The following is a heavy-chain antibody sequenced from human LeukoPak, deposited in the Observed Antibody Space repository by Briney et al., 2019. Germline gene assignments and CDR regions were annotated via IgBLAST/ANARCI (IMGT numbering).Heavy chain of an antibody. CDR3: ARDGGFGFKAYYYMDV. D-gene: IGHD3-16*01. CDR1: GFTVSSNY. V-gene: IGHV3-53*05. Sequence: GGSLRLSCAASGFTVSSNYMSWVRQAPGKGLEWVSVIYSGGSTYYADSVKGRFTISRDNSKNTLYLQMNSLRAEDTAVYYCARDGGFGFKAYYYMDVWGKGTTVTVSS. CDR2: IYSGGST. J-gene: IGHJ6*03.